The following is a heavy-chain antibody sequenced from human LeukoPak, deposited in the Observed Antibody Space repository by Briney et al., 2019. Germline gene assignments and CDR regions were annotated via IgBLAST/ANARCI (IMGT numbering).Heavy chain of an antibody. J-gene: IGHJ6*02. Sequence: GGSLRLSCSGNDFTFRDYGLGWVRQAPGKGLEWVAVISYDGSNKYYADSVKGRFTISRDNAKSSVFLQMNSLSPEDTADYFCAARVVVSGGMNVWGQGTRVTVSS. CDR2: ISYDGSNK. CDR1: DFTFRDYG. D-gene: IGHD2-15*01. CDR3: AARVVVSGGMNV. V-gene: IGHV3-30-3*01.